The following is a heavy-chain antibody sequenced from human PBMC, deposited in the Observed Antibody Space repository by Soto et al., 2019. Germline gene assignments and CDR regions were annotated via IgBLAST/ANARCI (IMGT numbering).Heavy chain of an antibody. CDR2: IVPFIGTT. V-gene: IGHV1-69*06. Sequence: QVQLVQSGAEVRKPGSSVKVSCKASGDTFSSYAISWVRQAPGQGLEWMGGIVPFIGTTNYAQNFQARVTITADKSTSTTYMALTRLRYEDTAVYYCARGGFSSSWRFDYWGQGALVTVSS. D-gene: IGHD6-13*01. J-gene: IGHJ4*02. CDR3: ARGGFSSSWRFDY. CDR1: GDTFSSYA.